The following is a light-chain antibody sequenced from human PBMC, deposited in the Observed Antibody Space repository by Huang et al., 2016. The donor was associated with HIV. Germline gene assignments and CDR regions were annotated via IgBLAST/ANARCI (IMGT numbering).Light chain of an antibody. CDR3: QQYNNWPPEYT. CDR2: GAS. J-gene: IGKJ2*01. CDR1: QSVSSN. Sequence: EIVMTQSPATLSVSPGERATLSCRASQSVSSNLAWYQQKPGQGPTLLIYGASTRATGIPARFRGSGSGTKFTLTISSLQSEDFAVYYCQQYNNWPPEYTFGQGTKLEIK. V-gene: IGKV3-15*01.